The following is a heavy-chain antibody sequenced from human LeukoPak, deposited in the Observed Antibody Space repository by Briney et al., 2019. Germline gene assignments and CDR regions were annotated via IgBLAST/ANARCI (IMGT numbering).Heavy chain of an antibody. V-gene: IGHV4-61*02. J-gene: IGHJ5*02. D-gene: IGHD2-2*02. CDR3: ARDREYCSSTSCYRPHWFDP. CDR1: GGSISSGSYY. CDR2: IYASGST. Sequence: SQTLSLTCTVSGGSISSGSYYWSWIRQPAGKGLEWIGRIYASGSTNYNPSLKSRVTISVDTSKNQFSLKLSSVTAADTAVYYCARDREYCSSTSCYRPHWFDPWGQGTLVTVSS.